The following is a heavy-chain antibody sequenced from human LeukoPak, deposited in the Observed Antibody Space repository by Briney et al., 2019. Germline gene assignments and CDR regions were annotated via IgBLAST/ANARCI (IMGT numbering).Heavy chain of an antibody. CDR2: INHSGST. J-gene: IGHJ6*03. V-gene: IGHV4-34*01. Sequence: SETLSLTCAVYGGSFSGYYWSWIRQPPGKGLEWIGEINHSGSTNYNPSLKSRVTISVDTAKNQFSLKLSSVTAADTAVYYCARDPGFMVRGSRRGYDDYYYYMDVWGKGTTVTISS. CDR1: GGSFSGYY. D-gene: IGHD3-10*01. CDR3: ARDPGFMVRGSRRGYDDYYYYMDV.